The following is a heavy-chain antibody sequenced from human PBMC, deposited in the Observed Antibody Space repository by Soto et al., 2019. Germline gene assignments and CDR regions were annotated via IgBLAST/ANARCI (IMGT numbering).Heavy chain of an antibody. J-gene: IGHJ4*02. CDR1: GYTFTGYC. Sequence: SCKASGYTFTGYCMHWVRQAPGKGLEWVAVIWYDGSNKYYADSVKGRFTISRDNSKNTLYLQMNSLRAEDTAVYYCARDGYYYDSSGYPKGRDYFDYWGQGTLVTVSS. CDR3: ARDGYYYDSSGYPKGRDYFDY. D-gene: IGHD3-22*01. CDR2: IWYDGSNK. V-gene: IGHV3-33*01.